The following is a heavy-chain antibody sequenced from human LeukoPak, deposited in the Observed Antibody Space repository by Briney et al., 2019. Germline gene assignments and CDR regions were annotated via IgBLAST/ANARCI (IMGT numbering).Heavy chain of an antibody. CDR1: GFTFSSYA. J-gene: IGHJ4*02. Sequence: GRSLRLSRAASGFTFSSYAMHWVRQAPGKGLEWVAVISYDGSNKYYADSVKGRFTISRDNSKNTLYLQMNSLRAEDTAVYYCARASYYYDSSGYYWGQGTLVTVSS. CDR2: ISYDGSNK. V-gene: IGHV3-30*04. D-gene: IGHD3-22*01. CDR3: ARASYYYDSSGYY.